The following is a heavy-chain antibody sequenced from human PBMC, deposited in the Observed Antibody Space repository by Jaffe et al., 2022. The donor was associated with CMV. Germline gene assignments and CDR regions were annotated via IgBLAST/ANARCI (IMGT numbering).Heavy chain of an antibody. CDR2: IKQDGSDK. CDR1: GFAFSSYW. CDR3: ARRVAAATLADY. V-gene: IGHV3-7*01. Sequence: EVQLVESGGGLVQPGGSLRLSCAASGFAFSSYWMSWVRQAPGKGLQWVANIKQDGSDKYYVDSVKGRFTISRDNAKNSLYLQMNSLRAEDTAVYYCARRVAAATLADYWGQGTLVTVSS. J-gene: IGHJ4*02. D-gene: IGHD2-15*01.